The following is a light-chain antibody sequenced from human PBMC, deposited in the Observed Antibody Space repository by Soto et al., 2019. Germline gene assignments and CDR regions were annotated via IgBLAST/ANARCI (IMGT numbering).Light chain of an antibody. V-gene: IGKV3-20*01. Sequence: EIVLTQSPGTLSLSPGERATLSCRASQSVSSSSLAWYQQKPGQAPRLLIYGASSRATGIPDRFSGSGSGTDFTLTISTLEPDDFAVYYCHHFGSSPETFGQGTKVDIK. CDR3: HHFGSSPET. CDR1: QSVSSSS. J-gene: IGKJ1*01. CDR2: GAS.